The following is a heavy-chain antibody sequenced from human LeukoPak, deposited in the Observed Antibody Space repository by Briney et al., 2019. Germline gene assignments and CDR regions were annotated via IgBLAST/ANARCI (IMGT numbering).Heavy chain of an antibody. CDR1: GYTFTHYY. J-gene: IGHJ4*02. Sequence: ASVKVSCKTSGYTFTHYYIHWVRQAPGQGLEWMGIINPSGGSTNYAQTFQGRLSMTRDTSTSTVYIELSSLRSEHTAAYYCARGAYSYSQDFWGQGTLVTVSS. CDR3: ARGAYSYSQDF. CDR2: INPSGGST. D-gene: IGHD5-18*01. V-gene: IGHV1-46*01.